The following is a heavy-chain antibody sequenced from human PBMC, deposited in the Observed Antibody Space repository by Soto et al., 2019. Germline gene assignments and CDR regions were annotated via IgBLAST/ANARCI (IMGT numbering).Heavy chain of an antibody. Sequence: QVQLVESGGGVVQPGRSLRLSCAASGFTFSSYAMHWVRQAPGKGLEWVTVISYDGSNKYYEDSVKGRFTISRDNSKNTLYLQMNSLRAEDTAVYYCARAPTTVTTAYYFDYWGQGTLVTVSS. V-gene: IGHV3-30-3*01. D-gene: IGHD4-17*01. J-gene: IGHJ4*02. CDR1: GFTFSSYA. CDR2: ISYDGSNK. CDR3: ARAPTTVTTAYYFDY.